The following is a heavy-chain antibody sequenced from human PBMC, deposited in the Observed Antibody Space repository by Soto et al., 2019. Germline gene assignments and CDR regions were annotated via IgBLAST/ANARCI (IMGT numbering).Heavy chain of an antibody. CDR1: GFTFSGSA. CDR3: TRGDYDL. J-gene: IGHJ5*02. Sequence: EVQLVESGGGLVQPGGSLKLSCAASGFTFSGSAMHWVRQASGKGLEWVGRIRSKANSYATAYAASVKGRFTISRDDSKNTASLQMNSLKAEDTAVYYCTRGDYDLWGQGTLVTVSS. D-gene: IGHD3-16*01. V-gene: IGHV3-73*01. CDR2: IRSKANSYAT.